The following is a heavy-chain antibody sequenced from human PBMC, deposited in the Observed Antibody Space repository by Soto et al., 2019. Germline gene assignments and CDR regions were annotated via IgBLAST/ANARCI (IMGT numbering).Heavy chain of an antibody. CDR2: ISYDGSNK. CDR1: GFTFSSYA. D-gene: IGHD5-12*01. J-gene: IGHJ6*02. CDR3: TREYPSIVDTGYYYYGRDV. Sequence: GGSLRLSCAASGFTFSSYAMHWVRQAPGKGLEWVAVISYDGSNKYYADAVKGRFTISKDNSKNTRYLQMNSLRAEDTAVYYCTREYPSIVDTGYYYYGRDVWGERTTVTVTS. V-gene: IGHV3-30-3*01.